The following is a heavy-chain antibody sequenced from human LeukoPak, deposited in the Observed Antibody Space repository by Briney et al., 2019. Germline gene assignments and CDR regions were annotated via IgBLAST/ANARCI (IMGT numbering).Heavy chain of an antibody. V-gene: IGHV1-69*01. D-gene: IGHD3-3*01. CDR1: GGIFANYA. Sequence: SVKVSCKAPGGIFANYAISWVRKAPGQGLEWMGGIIPIFGSGHSAQKFQGRLTITADESTRTTYMELSSLRSEDTAVYYCAKGHDDFRQFDFWGQGTLVIVSS. CDR3: AKGHDDFRQFDF. CDR2: IIPIFGSG. J-gene: IGHJ4*02.